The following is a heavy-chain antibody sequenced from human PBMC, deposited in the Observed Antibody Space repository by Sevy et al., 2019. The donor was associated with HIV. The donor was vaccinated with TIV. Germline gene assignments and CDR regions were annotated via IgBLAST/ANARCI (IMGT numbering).Heavy chain of an antibody. CDR1: EFTFNNYG. CDR2: IWFDGINK. CDR3: ARDHGYNYGGHGGDY. D-gene: IGHD5-18*01. J-gene: IGHJ4*02. Sequence: GGCLRLSCAASEFTFNNYGMHWVRQAPGRGLEWVAYIWFDGINKYYADSVKGRFTISRDNSKNTLYLQMNRLRVEDTAVYYCARDHGYNYGGHGGDYWGPGTLVTVSS. V-gene: IGHV3-33*01.